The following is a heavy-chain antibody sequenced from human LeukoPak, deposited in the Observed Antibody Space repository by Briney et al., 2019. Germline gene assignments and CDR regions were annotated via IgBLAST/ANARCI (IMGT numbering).Heavy chain of an antibody. D-gene: IGHD1-1*01. CDR1: GFTFSSLW. Sequence: GGSLRLSCVASGFTFSSLWMHWVRQAPGKGLGWVSRIDNDEITTTYADSVKGRFTISRDNAKNTLYLQMNSLRAEDTGVYYCARGGPGTGMDYWGQGALVTVSS. CDR2: IDNDEITT. CDR3: ARGGPGTGMDY. V-gene: IGHV3-74*01. J-gene: IGHJ4*02.